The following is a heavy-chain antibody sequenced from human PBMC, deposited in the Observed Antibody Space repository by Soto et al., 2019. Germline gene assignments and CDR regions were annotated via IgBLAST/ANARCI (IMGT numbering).Heavy chain of an antibody. D-gene: IGHD2-15*01. CDR2: IFSNDEK. V-gene: IGHV2-26*01. CDR1: GFSLSNARMG. Sequence: SGPTLVNPTETLTLTCTVSGFSLSNARMGVSWIRQPPGKALEWLAHIFSNDEKSYSTSLKSRLTISKDTSKSQVVLTMTNMDPVDTATYYCARTQVAVAANTTKYYYYGMDVWGQGTTVTVSS. J-gene: IGHJ6*02. CDR3: ARTQVAVAANTTKYYYYGMDV.